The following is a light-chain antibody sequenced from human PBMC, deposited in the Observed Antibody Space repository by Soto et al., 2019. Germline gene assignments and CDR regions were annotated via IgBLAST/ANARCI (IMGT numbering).Light chain of an antibody. CDR2: GAS. J-gene: IGKJ1*01. Sequence: DIQMTQSPSSLSASVGDRVTITCRASQGISTNFAWYQQKPGKVPQLLIYGASTLQSGVPSRFSGSRSGTDFPLTISSLQPEDVATYYCQKYDSAPLTFGQGTKVEFK. V-gene: IGKV1-27*01. CDR3: QKYDSAPLT. CDR1: QGISTN.